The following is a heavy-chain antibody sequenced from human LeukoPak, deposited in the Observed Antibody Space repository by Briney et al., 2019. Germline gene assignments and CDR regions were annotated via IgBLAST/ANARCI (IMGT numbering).Heavy chain of an antibody. J-gene: IGHJ4*02. V-gene: IGHV3-7*01. CDR2: IKQDGSEK. CDR1: GFTFSSYW. CDR3: ARDVDTAMATIAS. Sequence: GGSLRLSCAASGFTFSSYWMSWVRQAPGKGLEWVANIKQDGSEKYYVDAPTGRFTTSRDNPQNSPYLQINSLRAEDTAVYSCARDVDTAMATIASWAQGPLVTVSS. D-gene: IGHD5-18*01.